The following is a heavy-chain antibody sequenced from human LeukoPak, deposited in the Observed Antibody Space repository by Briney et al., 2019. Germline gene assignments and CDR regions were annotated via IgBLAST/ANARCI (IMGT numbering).Heavy chain of an antibody. D-gene: IGHD6-6*01. V-gene: IGHV4-34*01. CDR2: INHSGST. CDR1: GGSFSGYY. J-gene: IGHJ6*04. CDR3: ASLARYSNSLTYYYYGMDV. Sequence: PSETLSLTCAVYGGSFSGYYWSWIRQPPGKGLEWIGEINHSGSTNYNPSLKSRVTISVDTSKNQFSLKLSSVTAADTAVYYCASLARYSNSLTYYYYGMDVWGKGTTVTVSS.